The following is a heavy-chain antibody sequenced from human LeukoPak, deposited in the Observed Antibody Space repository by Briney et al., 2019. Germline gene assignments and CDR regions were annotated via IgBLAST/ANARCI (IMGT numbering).Heavy chain of an antibody. CDR1: GYTFTGYY. J-gene: IGHJ3*02. CDR2: INPNSGGT. D-gene: IGHD6-19*01. CDR3: ARDSNISIGWYFYI. Sequence: GASVKVSCKASGYTFTGYYMHWVRQAPGQGLEWMGWINPNSGGTNYAQKFQGRVTMTRDTSISTAYMELSRLRSDDTAVYYCARDSNISIGWYFYIWGQGTMVTVSS. V-gene: IGHV1-2*02.